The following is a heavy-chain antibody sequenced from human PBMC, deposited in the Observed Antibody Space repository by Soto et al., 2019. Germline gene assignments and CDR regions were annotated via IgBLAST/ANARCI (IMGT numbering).Heavy chain of an antibody. CDR1: GDSVSSNSAA. CDR2: TYYRSRWYN. D-gene: IGHD6-19*01. Sequence: PSQTLSLTCAISGDSVSSNSAAWNWIRQSPSRGLEWLGRTYYRSRWYNDYAVSVKSRITINPDTSKNRFSLQLNSVPPEDTAVYYCARVGGSGWYLGRGSFDYWGQGTLVTVSS. V-gene: IGHV6-1*01. J-gene: IGHJ4*02. CDR3: ARVGGSGWYLGRGSFDY.